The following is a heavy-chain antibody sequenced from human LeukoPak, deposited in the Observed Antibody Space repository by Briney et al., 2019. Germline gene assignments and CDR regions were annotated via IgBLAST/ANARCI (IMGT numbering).Heavy chain of an antibody. CDR3: ARESLLRGIITGAFDI. D-gene: IGHD3-10*01. CDR1: GFTVSSNY. V-gene: IGHV3-53*01. J-gene: IGHJ3*02. Sequence: PGGSLRLSCAASGFTVSSNYMSWVRQSPGKGLEWVSGIYSGGTTYYADSVMGRFTISRDISKNTLYLQMNSLRAEDTAVYYCARESLLRGIITGAFDIWGQGTKVTVSS. CDR2: IYSGGTT.